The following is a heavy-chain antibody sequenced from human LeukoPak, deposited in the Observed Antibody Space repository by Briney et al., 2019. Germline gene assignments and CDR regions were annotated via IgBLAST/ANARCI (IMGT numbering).Heavy chain of an antibody. V-gene: IGHV3-21*01. CDR2: IDTCASYI. J-gene: IGHJ3*02. D-gene: IGHD3-10*01. CDR3: ARGRSITLLRGVAMSDGFDI. CDR1: GFTFSSYS. Sequence: GGSLRLSCAASGFTFSSYSMNWVRQAPGKGLEWVSFIDTCASYIYYGDSVKGRFTISRDNAKNSLFLQMNGLRAEDTAVYYCARGRSITLLRGVAMSDGFDIWGQGAMITVSS.